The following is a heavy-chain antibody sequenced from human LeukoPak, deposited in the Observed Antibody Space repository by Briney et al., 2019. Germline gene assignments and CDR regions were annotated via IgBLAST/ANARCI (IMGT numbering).Heavy chain of an antibody. Sequence: GASVKVSCKVSGYTLTELSMHWVRQAPGKGLEWMGGFDPEDGETIYAQKFQGRATMTEDTSTDTAYMELSSLRSEDTAVYYCATFGRFNYYDSSGPRNWFDPWGQGTLVTVSS. D-gene: IGHD3-22*01. CDR2: FDPEDGET. CDR3: ATFGRFNYYDSSGPRNWFDP. CDR1: GYTLTELS. V-gene: IGHV1-24*01. J-gene: IGHJ5*02.